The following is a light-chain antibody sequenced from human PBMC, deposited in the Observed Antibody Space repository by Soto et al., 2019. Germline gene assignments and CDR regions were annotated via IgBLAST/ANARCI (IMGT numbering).Light chain of an antibody. Sequence: QSVLTQPPSASGTPGRRVPISCSGRSPNLGGTNYASWYQQFPGPAPKLVILSNNLRPSGVPERISGSKSGSSASLAISGLRSEDEAEYYCASWDDSLRAAIFGGGTKLTVL. V-gene: IGLV1-47*02. J-gene: IGLJ2*01. CDR2: SNN. CDR1: SPNLGGTNY. CDR3: ASWDDSLRAAI.